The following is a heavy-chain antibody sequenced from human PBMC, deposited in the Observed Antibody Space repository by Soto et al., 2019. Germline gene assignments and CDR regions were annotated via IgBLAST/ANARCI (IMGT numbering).Heavy chain of an antibody. CDR2: ISSNGGST. CDR1: GFTFSSCA. J-gene: IGHJ6*03. V-gene: IGHV3-64*01. D-gene: IGHD5-12*01. Sequence: EVQLVESGGGLVQPGGSLRLSCAASGFTFSSCAMHWVRQAPGKGLEYVSAISSNGGSTYYANSVKGRFTISRDNSKNTLYLQMGSLRAEDMAVYYCARDGEGLRLWDYYYYMDVWGKGTTVTVSS. CDR3: ARDGEGLRLWDYYYYMDV.